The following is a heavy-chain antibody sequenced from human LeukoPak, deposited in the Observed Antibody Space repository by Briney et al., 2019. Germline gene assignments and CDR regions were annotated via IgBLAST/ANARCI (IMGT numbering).Heavy chain of an antibody. CDR3: ASPLYYDTRGFYYQVFD. D-gene: IGHD3-22*01. CDR1: GFSFSSHA. V-gene: IGHV3-23*01. J-gene: IGHJ4*02. Sequence: GGSLRLSCAASGFSFSSHAMSWVRQAPGKGLEWVSAISDTGSKTYYADSVKGRFTISRDNAKNSLYLQMNSLRAEDTAVYYCASPLYYDTRGFYYQVFDWGQGTLVTVSS. CDR2: ISDTGSKT.